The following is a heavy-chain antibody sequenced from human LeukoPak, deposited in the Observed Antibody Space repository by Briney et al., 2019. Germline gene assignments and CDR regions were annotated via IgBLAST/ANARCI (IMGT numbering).Heavy chain of an antibody. V-gene: IGHV4-59*08. CDR2: IYYSGST. D-gene: IGHD6-19*01. CDR3: ASSVAGFGFDY. CDR1: GGSISSYY. Sequence: PSETLSLTCTVSGGSISSYYWSWIRQPPGKGLEWIGYIYYSGSTSYNPSLKSRVTISVDTSKNQFSLKLSSVTAADTAVYYCASSVAGFGFDYWGQGTLVTVSS. J-gene: IGHJ4*02.